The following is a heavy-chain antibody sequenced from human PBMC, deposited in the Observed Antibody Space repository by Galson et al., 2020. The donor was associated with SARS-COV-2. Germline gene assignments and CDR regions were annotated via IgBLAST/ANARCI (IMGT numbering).Heavy chain of an antibody. J-gene: IGHJ6*02. D-gene: IGHD2-2*02. CDR3: ARVGVPAAIRGYGMDV. CDR1: GYTFTSYY. Sequence: ASVKVSCKASGYTFTSYYMHWVRQAPGQGLEWMGIINPSGGRTSYAQKFQGRVTMTRDTSTSTVYMELSSLRSEDTAVYYCARVGVPAAIRGYGMDVWGQGTTVTVS. CDR2: INPSGGRT. V-gene: IGHV1-46*03.